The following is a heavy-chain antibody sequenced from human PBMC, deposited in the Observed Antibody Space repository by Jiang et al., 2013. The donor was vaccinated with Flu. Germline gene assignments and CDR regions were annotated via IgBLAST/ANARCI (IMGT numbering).Heavy chain of an antibody. CDR1: GYTFTSYA. Sequence: QSGAEVKKPGASVKVSCKASGYTFTSYAMHWVRQAPGQRLEWMGWINAGNGNTKYSQKFQGRVTITRDTSASTAYMELSSLRSEDTAVYYCARAPLPIVGATTYDYWGQGTLVTVSS. J-gene: IGHJ4*02. CDR3: ARAPLPIVGATTYDY. CDR2: INAGNGNT. D-gene: IGHD1-26*01. V-gene: IGHV1-3*01.